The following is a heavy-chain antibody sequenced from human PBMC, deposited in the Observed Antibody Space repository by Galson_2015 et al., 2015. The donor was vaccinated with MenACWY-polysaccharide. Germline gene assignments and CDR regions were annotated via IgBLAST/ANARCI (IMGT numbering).Heavy chain of an antibody. V-gene: IGHV3-23*01. D-gene: IGHD3-10*01. Sequence: SLRLACAATGFPFSRYAMPWVRQAPGNGLEGVSTITGIDDRIYYAASVKGRLTISRDHSKNTLYLRMNSLRAEDTAIYYCAKGLGSFDFWGQGTLVTVSS. J-gene: IGHJ4*02. CDR2: ITGIDDRI. CDR1: GFPFSRYA. CDR3: AKGLGSFDF.